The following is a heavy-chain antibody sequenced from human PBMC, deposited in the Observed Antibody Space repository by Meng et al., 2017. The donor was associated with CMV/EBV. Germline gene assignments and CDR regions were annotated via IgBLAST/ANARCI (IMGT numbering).Heavy chain of an antibody. Sequence: GSLRLSCAVYGGSFSGYYWSWIRQPPGKGLEWIGEINHSGSTNYNPSLKSRVTISVDTSKNQFSLKLSSVTVADPAVYYCARAQTIHAVDVWGQGTTVTVSS. CDR3: ARAQTIHAVDV. CDR2: INHSGST. V-gene: IGHV4-34*01. CDR1: GGSFSGYY. J-gene: IGHJ6*02. D-gene: IGHD5-24*01.